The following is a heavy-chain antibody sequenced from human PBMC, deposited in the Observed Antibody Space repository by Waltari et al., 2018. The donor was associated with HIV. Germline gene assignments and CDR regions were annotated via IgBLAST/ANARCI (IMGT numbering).Heavy chain of an antibody. CDR2: MNPNSGNT. J-gene: IGHJ4*02. CDR3: ARFSYSSGWYIDY. Sequence: QVQLVQSGAEVKKPGASVKASCKASGYTFTSYYINWVRQATGQGLEWMGWMNPNSGNTGYAQKFQGRVTMTRNTSISTAYMELSSLRSEDTAVYYCARFSYSSGWYIDYWGQGTLVTVSS. V-gene: IGHV1-8*01. D-gene: IGHD6-19*01. CDR1: GYTFTSYY.